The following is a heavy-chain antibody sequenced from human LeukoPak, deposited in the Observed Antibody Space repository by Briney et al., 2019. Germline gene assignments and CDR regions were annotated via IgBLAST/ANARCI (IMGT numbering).Heavy chain of an antibody. J-gene: IGHJ4*02. CDR2: IIPIFGTA. D-gene: IGHD2-2*01. V-gene: IGHV1-69*01. Sequence: SVKVSCKASGGTFISYAISWVRQAPGQGLEWMGGIIPIFGTANYAQKFQGRVTITADESTSTAYMELSSLRSEDTAVYYCARDRCSSTSCYLYYFDYWGQGTLVTVSS. CDR3: ARDRCSSTSCYLYYFDY. CDR1: GGTFISYA.